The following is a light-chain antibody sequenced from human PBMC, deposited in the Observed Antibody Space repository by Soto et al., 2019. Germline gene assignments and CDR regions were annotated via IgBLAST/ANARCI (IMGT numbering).Light chain of an antibody. CDR3: QQSGSSPLT. V-gene: IGKV3-20*01. CDR2: GAS. CDR1: QSVSSR. J-gene: IGKJ4*01. Sequence: EIVMTQSPATLSVSLGERATLSCRASQSVSSRLAWYQQKPGQAPRLLIYGASSRAPGIPDRFSGSGSGTDFSLIISRLEPEDFAVYYCQQSGSSPLTFGGGTKVDIK.